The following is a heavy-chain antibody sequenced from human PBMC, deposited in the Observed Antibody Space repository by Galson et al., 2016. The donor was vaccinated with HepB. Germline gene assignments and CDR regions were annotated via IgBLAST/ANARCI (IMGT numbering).Heavy chain of an antibody. CDR2: ISWSSGTI. D-gene: IGHD3-22*01. Sequence: SLRLSCAASGFTFDDCAMHWVRQAPGKGLEWVASISWSSGTITYADSVKGRFTISRDNAKHTLYLHMNTLRPEDTALYYCVKGTIRLLNWFDPWGQGTLVSVSS. CDR3: VKGTIRLLNWFDP. J-gene: IGHJ5*02. CDR1: GFTFDDCA. V-gene: IGHV3-9*01.